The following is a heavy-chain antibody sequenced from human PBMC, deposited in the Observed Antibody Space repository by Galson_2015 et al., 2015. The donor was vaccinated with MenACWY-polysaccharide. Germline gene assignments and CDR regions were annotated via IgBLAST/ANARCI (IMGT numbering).Heavy chain of an antibody. Sequence: SLRLSCAASGFTFSAYTMSWILQAPGKGLEWVTVISIDGRNTYYADPVKGRFTISRDNSKNTLFLQMNGLTAEDTAVYYCVKAHETSGWNRGPGYWGQGTLVTVSS. CDR3: VKAHETSGWNRGPGY. CDR2: ISIDGRNT. CDR1: GFTFSAYT. V-gene: IGHV3-23*01. J-gene: IGHJ4*02. D-gene: IGHD6-19*01.